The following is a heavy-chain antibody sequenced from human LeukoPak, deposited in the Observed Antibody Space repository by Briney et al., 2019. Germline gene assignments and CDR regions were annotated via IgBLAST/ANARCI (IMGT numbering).Heavy chain of an antibody. Sequence: GGSLRLSCAASGFSFSTYSINWVRQAPGKGLEWVSSISSRSDYIYYADSVKGRFTISRDNAKNLLYLQMNSLRAEDTAVYYCARGSYCSCTYCSVHYGMDVWGQGTTVTVS. J-gene: IGHJ6*02. CDR3: ARGSYCSCTYCSVHYGMDV. V-gene: IGHV3-21*01. CDR2: ISSRSDYI. D-gene: IGHD2-2*01. CDR1: GFSFSTYS.